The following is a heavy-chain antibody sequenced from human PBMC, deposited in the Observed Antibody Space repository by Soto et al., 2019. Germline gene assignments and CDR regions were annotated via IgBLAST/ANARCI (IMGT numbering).Heavy chain of an antibody. CDR2: ITYDGSNQ. Sequence: GGSLRLSCAASGFIFSSYTMHWVRQAPGKGLEWVGVITYDGSNQYHADSVKGRFTISRDNSRNMLFLQMNSLRPDDTAVYYCARAPSGSYPEFDYWGQGXLVTVSS. CDR3: ARAPSGSYPEFDY. CDR1: GFIFSSYT. V-gene: IGHV3-30-3*01. J-gene: IGHJ4*02. D-gene: IGHD1-26*01.